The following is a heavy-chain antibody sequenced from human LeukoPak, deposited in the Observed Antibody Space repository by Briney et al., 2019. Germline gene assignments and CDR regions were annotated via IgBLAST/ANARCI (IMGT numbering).Heavy chain of an antibody. CDR3: ASAPNENFFDY. Sequence: PSETLSLTCNVAGVPISIYNWSWIRQAPGKGLEWIGYISYSGETNYNPSLKSRVTISHDTSTNQFTLKLTSVTAADTAIYYCASAPNENFFDYWGQGTLVTVSS. V-gene: IGHV4-59*01. J-gene: IGHJ4*02. CDR2: ISYSGET. CDR1: GVPISIYN.